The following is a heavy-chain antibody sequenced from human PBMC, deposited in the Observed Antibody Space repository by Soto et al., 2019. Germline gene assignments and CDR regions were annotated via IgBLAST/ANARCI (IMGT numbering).Heavy chain of an antibody. V-gene: IGHV4-31*03. J-gene: IGHJ5*02. Sequence: SGTLSLTCTVSGCSISSGGYHWSWDPQHPGKGLEWIGFIYYSGSTYYNPSLKSRVTISVDTSKNQFSLKLSSVTAADTAVYYCARDLSIAARPGNWFDPWGQGTLVTVSS. CDR2: IYYSGST. D-gene: IGHD6-6*01. CDR1: GCSISSGGYH. CDR3: ARDLSIAARPGNWFDP.